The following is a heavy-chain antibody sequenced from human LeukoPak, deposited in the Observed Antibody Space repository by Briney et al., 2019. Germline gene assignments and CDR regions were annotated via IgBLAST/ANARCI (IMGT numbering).Heavy chain of an antibody. Sequence: ASVKVSCKASGYTFTSYGISWVRQAPGQGLEWMGWISAYNGNTNYAQKFQGRVTITRDTSASTAYMELSSLRSEDTAVYYCARRRYYYGSGSYVPAFDYWGQGTLVTVSS. D-gene: IGHD3-10*01. V-gene: IGHV1-18*01. J-gene: IGHJ4*02. CDR2: ISAYNGNT. CDR3: ARRRYYYGSGSYVPAFDY. CDR1: GYTFTSYG.